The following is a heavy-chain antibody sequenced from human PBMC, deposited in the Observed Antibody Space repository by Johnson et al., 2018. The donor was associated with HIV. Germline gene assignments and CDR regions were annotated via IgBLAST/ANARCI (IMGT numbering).Heavy chain of an antibody. CDR1: GFTVSSNY. J-gene: IGHJ3*02. Sequence: VQLVESGGGLIQPGGSLRLSCAASGFTVSSNYMSWVRQAPGKGLEWVSVIYSGDRTYSAVSVKGRFTISRDSSKNTLFLQMNSLRVEDTAIYYCAKSPGVVDPIDAFDIWGQGTMVTVSS. CDR3: AKSPGVVDPIDAFDI. D-gene: IGHD2-15*01. V-gene: IGHV3-53*01. CDR2: IYSGDRT.